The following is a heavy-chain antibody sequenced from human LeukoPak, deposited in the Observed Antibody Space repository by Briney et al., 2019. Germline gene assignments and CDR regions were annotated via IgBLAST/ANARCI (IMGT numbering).Heavy chain of an antibody. CDR1: GFTFSNYW. V-gene: IGHV3-7*03. J-gene: IGHJ4*02. CDR3: ARVYYGSGSPRHFDY. D-gene: IGHD3-10*01. Sequence: GGSLRLSCAASGFTFSNYWMSWVRQAPGKGLEWVANIKQDGSEKNYVNSVKGRFTISRDNAKNSLFLQMNSLRAEDTAVYYCARVYYGSGSPRHFDYWGQGTLVTVSS. CDR2: IKQDGSEK.